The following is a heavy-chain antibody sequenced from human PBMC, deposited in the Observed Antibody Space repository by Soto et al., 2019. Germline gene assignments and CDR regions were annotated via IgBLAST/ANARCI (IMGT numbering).Heavy chain of an antibody. V-gene: IGHV3-30*18. CDR1: GFTFSNYA. Sequence: GGSLRLSFVASGFTFSNYAMHWVRQAPGKGLGWVAVISSDGSEKYYLDSVRDRFTISRDNSKNTLYLRMNNLRPEDTAMYYCANSWTTLTTGFDFWGQGSLVTVSA. CDR3: ANSWTTLTTGFDF. D-gene: IGHD4-17*01. J-gene: IGHJ4*02. CDR2: ISSDGSEK.